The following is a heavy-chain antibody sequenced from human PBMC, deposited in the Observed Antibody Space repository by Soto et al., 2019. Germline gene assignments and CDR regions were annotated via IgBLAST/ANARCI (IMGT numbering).Heavy chain of an antibody. CDR2: IIPIFGNT. Sequence: ASVKVSCKASGGTFSSYAISWVRQAPGQGLEWMGGIIPIFGNTNYAQKLQGRVTMTTDTSTSTAYMELRSLRSDDTAVYYCARGNLDYWGQGTLVTVSS. CDR1: GGTFSSYA. J-gene: IGHJ4*02. CDR3: ARGNLDY. V-gene: IGHV1-18*01.